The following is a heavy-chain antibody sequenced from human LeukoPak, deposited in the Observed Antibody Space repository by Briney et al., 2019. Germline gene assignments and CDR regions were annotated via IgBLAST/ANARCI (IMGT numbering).Heavy chain of an antibody. Sequence: PGGSLRLSCAASGFTFSDYWMHWVRHAPGKGLVWLSRINSDGSTTSYADSVKGRFTISRDNAKNTLYLQMNSLRAEDTAVYYCGKANYYDSSGLGYWGQGTLVTVSS. CDR3: GKANYYDSSGLGY. V-gene: IGHV3-74*01. D-gene: IGHD3-22*01. CDR2: INSDGSTT. J-gene: IGHJ4*02. CDR1: GFTFSDYW.